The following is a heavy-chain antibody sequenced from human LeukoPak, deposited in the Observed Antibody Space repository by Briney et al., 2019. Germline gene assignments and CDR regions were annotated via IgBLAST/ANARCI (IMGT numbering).Heavy chain of an antibody. J-gene: IGHJ4*02. CDR3: ARDQSGGYSSGWYESLFDY. D-gene: IGHD6-19*01. CDR1: GGSISSGDYY. CDR2: IYYSGST. V-gene: IGHV4-30-4*01. Sequence: SETLSLTCTVSGGSISSGDYYWSCIRQPPGKGLECIGYIYYSGSTYYNPSLKSRVTISVDTSKNQFSLKLSSVTAADTAVYYCARDQSGGYSSGWYESLFDYWGQGTLVTVSS.